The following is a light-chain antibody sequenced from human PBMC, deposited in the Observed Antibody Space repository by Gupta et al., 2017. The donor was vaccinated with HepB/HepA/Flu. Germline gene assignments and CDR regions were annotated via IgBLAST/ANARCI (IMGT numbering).Light chain of an antibody. Sequence: IVLTQSPATLSLSPGERATLSCRASQYISNYLAWYQQKPGQAPRLLIYDASNRATGIPARFSGSGSGTDFTLTISSLEPEDFAIYYCQQRSSWPTFGQGTKVEIK. CDR2: DAS. CDR3: QQRSSWPT. V-gene: IGKV3-11*01. J-gene: IGKJ1*01. CDR1: QYISNY.